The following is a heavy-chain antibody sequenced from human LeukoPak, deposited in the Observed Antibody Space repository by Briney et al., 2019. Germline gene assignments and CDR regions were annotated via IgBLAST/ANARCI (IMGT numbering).Heavy chain of an antibody. D-gene: IGHD6-13*01. J-gene: IGHJ5*02. CDR3: AREVSGAAAWWFDP. Sequence: SVKVSCKASGGTFSSYAISWVRPAPGQGLEWMGGIIPIFGTANYAQKFQGRVTITTDESTSTAYMELSSLRSEDTAVYYCAREVSGAAAWWFDPWGQGTLVTVSS. CDR1: GGTFSSYA. CDR2: IIPIFGTA. V-gene: IGHV1-69*05.